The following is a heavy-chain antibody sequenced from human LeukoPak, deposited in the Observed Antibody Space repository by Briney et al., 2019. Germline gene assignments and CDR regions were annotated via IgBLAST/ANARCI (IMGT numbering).Heavy chain of an antibody. V-gene: IGHV5-10-1*01. D-gene: IGHD6-19*01. CDR2: NNHSDCYT. Sequence: GESLKISCKGSGYSFTSYWISWVRRTPGKGLEWRGRNNHSDCYTNYSPSFQGHVTISADTSISTAYLKWSTLKASDTAVYYCARHAMAVACPGPFDYWGQGTLVTVSS. CDR1: GYSFTSYW. J-gene: IGHJ4*02. CDR3: ARHAMAVACPGPFDY.